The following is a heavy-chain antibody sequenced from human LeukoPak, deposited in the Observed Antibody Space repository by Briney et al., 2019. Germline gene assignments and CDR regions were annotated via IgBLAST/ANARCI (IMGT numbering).Heavy chain of an antibody. D-gene: IGHD6-19*01. Sequence: GGNLRLSCAASGFTFSDYGMNWVRQTPGKGLEWVSAIGGRGGSAYYADSVKGRFTISRDNSKNTLYLQMNSLRAEDTAVYFCARGGVGLAVAAYFDFWGQGTLVTVSS. CDR1: GFTFSDYG. CDR2: IGGRGGSA. J-gene: IGHJ4*02. CDR3: ARGGVGLAVAAYFDF. V-gene: IGHV3-23*01.